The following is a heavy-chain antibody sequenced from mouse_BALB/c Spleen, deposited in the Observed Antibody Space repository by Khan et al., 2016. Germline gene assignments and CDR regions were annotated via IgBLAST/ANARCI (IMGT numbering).Heavy chain of an antibody. D-gene: IGHD1-1*01. CDR3: ASYYGSSYDYFDY. J-gene: IGHJ2*01. CDR2: IYPGDGDT. V-gene: IGHV1-87*01. Sequence: QVQLQQSGAELARPGASVKLSCKASGYTFTSYWMQWVKQRPGQGLEWIGAIYPGDGDTRYTQKFKGKAILNADKSSSTDYMQLSSLASEDSAVYYCASYYGSSYDYFDYWGQGTTLTVSS. CDR1: GYTFTSYW.